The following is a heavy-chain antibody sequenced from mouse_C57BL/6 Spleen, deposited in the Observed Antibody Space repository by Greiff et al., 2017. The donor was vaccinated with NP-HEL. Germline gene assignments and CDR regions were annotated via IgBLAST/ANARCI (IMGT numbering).Heavy chain of an antibody. V-gene: IGHV5-16*01. CDR1: GFTFRDSF. CDR2: HNYDGCST. CDR3: ARDREGFAY. Sequence: EVKVVGAEGGLVQPGSSMKLSCTASGFTFRDSFIALVRPVPEKGLERVAKHNYDGCSTYYLDSLKSRFIISRDNAKNILYLQMSSLKSEDTATYYCARDREGFAYWGQGTLVTVSA. J-gene: IGHJ3*01.